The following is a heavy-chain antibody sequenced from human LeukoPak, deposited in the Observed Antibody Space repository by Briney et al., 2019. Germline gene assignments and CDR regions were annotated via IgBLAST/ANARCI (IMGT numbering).Heavy chain of an antibody. V-gene: IGHV1-2*02. CDR3: ARVSVFTQYNGSPDYFAS. Sequence: ASVKVSCKTSGYTFSDYYIHWIRQAPGQGLEWVGWINPNSGDTDYAQKFQGRVTVTRDTSISTAYMELGRLRSDDTAVYYCARVSVFTQYNGSPDYFASWGQGTLLTVSS. D-gene: IGHD1-26*01. CDR2: INPNSGDT. CDR1: GYTFSDYY. J-gene: IGHJ4*02.